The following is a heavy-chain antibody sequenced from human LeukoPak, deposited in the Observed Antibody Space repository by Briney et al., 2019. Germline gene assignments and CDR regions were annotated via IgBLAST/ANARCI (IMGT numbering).Heavy chain of an antibody. D-gene: IGHD3-9*01. V-gene: IGHV3-23*01. CDR3: TTYFQQREYDY. CDR1: GFTFSSYA. J-gene: IGHJ4*02. Sequence: PGGSLRLSCAASGFTFSSYAMSWVRQAPGKGLEWVSAISGSGGSSYYADSVKGRFTISRDDSKKTLYLQMNSLETEDTAVYCCTTYFQQREYDYWGQGTLVTVSS. CDR2: ISGSGGSS.